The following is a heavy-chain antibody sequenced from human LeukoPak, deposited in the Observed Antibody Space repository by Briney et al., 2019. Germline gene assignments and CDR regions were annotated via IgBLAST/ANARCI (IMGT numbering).Heavy chain of an antibody. CDR1: GFTFSSNY. D-gene: IGHD6-19*01. V-gene: IGHV3-66*01. CDR3: ARDWGSGWYYFDY. Sequence: GGSLRLSCAASGFTFSSNYMSWVRQAPGKGLEWVSIIYSGGSTYYADSVKGRFTISRDNSKNTLYLQMNSLRAEDTAVYYCARDWGSGWYYFDYWGQGTLVTVSS. CDR2: IYSGGST. J-gene: IGHJ4*02.